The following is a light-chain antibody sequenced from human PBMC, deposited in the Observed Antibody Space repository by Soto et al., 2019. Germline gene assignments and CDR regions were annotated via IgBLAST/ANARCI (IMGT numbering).Light chain of an antibody. CDR3: SSYTSSSTYV. CDR2: EVS. Sequence: QSALTQPASVSGSPGQSITISCTGTSSDVGAYNYVSWYQQHPGKAPKLMIYEVSYRPSGVSNRFSGSTSGNTASLTISGLKAEDEADYYCSSYTSSSTYVFGTGTKLTVL. J-gene: IGLJ1*01. V-gene: IGLV2-14*01. CDR1: SSDVGAYNY.